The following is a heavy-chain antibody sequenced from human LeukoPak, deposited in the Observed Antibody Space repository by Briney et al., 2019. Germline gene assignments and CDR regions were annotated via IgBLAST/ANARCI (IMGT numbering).Heavy chain of an antibody. CDR2: IIPIFGTA. CDR1: GGTFSSYA. J-gene: IGHJ4*02. Sequence: SVKVSCKASGGTFSSYAISWVRQAPGQGLEWMGRIIPIFGTANYAQKFQGRVTITTDESTSTAYMELSRLRSEDTAVYYCAREYTLYCGGDCPFDYWGQGTLVTVSS. V-gene: IGHV1-69*05. CDR3: AREYTLYCGGDCPFDY. D-gene: IGHD2-21*02.